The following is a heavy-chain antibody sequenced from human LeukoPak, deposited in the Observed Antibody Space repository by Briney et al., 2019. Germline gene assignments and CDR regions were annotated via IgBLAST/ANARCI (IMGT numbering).Heavy chain of an antibody. CDR2: ISSSSSTI. CDR3: ARDGPVGSHYWYFDL. CDR1: GFTFSSYS. J-gene: IGHJ2*01. V-gene: IGHV3-48*01. Sequence: GGSLRLSCAASGFTFSSYSMNWVRQAPGKGLEWVSYISSSSSTIYYADSVKGRFTISRDNAKNSLYLQMNSLRAEDTAVYYCARDGPVGSHYWYFDLWGRGTLVTVSS. D-gene: IGHD4-23*01.